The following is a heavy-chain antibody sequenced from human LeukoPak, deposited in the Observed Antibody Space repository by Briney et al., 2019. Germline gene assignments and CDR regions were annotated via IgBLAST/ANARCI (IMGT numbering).Heavy chain of an antibody. V-gene: IGHV3-74*01. Sequence: GQSLRLSCAASGFTFSSYWMHWVRQAPGKGLVWVSRINSDGSTTNYADSVKGRFTISRDNAKNTLFPQMNSLRAEDTAVYYCARDLGRDGYKSWGQGSLVTVSS. CDR3: ARDLGRDGYKS. CDR1: GFTFSSYW. D-gene: IGHD5-24*01. CDR2: INSDGSTT. J-gene: IGHJ4*02.